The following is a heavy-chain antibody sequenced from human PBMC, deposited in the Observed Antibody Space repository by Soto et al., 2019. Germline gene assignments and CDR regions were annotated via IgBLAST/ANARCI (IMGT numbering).Heavy chain of an antibody. CDR3: ARVSPHAYGDEDAFFDY. V-gene: IGHV1-69*12. D-gene: IGHD4-17*01. Sequence: QVQLVQSGAEVKKPGSSVKVSCKASGGTFSSYAISWVRQAPGQGLEWMGGIIPIFGTANYAQKFQGRVTITADESTSTAYMELSSLRSEDTAVYYCARVSPHAYGDEDAFFDYWGQGTLVTVSS. CDR1: GGTFSSYA. J-gene: IGHJ4*02. CDR2: IIPIFGTA.